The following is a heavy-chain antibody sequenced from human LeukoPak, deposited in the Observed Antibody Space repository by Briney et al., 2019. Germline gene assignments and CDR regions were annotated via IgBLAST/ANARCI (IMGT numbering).Heavy chain of an antibody. D-gene: IGHD1-26*01. V-gene: IGHV4-34*01. CDR3: ARSGSYYRNFDY. J-gene: IGHJ4*02. CDR2: INHSGST. Sequence: SETLSPTCAVYGGSFSGYYWSWIRQPPGKGLEWIGEINHSGSTNYNPSLKSRVTISVDTSKNQLSLKLSSVTAADTAVYYCARSGSYYRNFDYWGQGTLVTVSS. CDR1: GGSFSGYY.